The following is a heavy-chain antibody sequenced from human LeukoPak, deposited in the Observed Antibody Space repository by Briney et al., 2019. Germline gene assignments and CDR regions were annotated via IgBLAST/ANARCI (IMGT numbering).Heavy chain of an antibody. D-gene: IGHD3-16*02. CDR1: GGSFSGYY. V-gene: IGHV4-34*01. CDR2: INHSGST. J-gene: IGHJ4*02. CDR3: ARGPRHYDYVWGSYRTLVYFDY. Sequence: PSETLSLTCAVYGGSFSGYYWSWIRQPPGKGLEWIGEINHSGSTNYNPSLKSRVTISVDASKNQFTLKLGSVTAADTAVYYCARGPRHYDYVWGSYRTLVYFDYWGQGTLVTVSS.